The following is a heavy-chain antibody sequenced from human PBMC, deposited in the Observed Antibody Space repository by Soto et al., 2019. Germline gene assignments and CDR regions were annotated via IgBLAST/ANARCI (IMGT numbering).Heavy chain of an antibody. CDR2: IIPIFGTA. CDR3: ARAGDTAMVTYAPPPDY. D-gene: IGHD5-18*01. J-gene: IGHJ4*02. Sequence: QVQLVQSGAEVKKPGSSVKVSCKASGGTFSSYAISWVRQAPGQGLEWMGGIIPIFGTANYAQKFQGRVRSSAEKSTGNAEMELSSLRYADTAVYYCARAGDTAMVTYAPPPDYWGQGTLVTVSS. V-gene: IGHV1-69*14. CDR1: GGTFSSYA.